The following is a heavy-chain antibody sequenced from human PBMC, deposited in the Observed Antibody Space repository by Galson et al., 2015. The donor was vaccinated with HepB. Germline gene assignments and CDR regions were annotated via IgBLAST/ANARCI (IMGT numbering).Heavy chain of an antibody. CDR2: ISSTGGTM. CDR1: GFTFNSYS. D-gene: IGHD6-19*01. CDR3: ARDSTGWYLFDF. J-gene: IGHJ4*02. Sequence: SLRLSCAASGFTFNSYSMNWVRQAPGKGLEWISYISSTGGTMYYADSVKGRFTISRDIAKRSLYLQMDSPRDEDTAVYYCARDSTGWYLFDFWGRGTLVTVSS. V-gene: IGHV3-48*02.